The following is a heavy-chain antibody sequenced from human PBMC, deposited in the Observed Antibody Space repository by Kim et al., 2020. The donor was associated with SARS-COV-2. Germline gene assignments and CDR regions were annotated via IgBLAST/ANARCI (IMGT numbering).Heavy chain of an antibody. J-gene: IGHJ6*02. CDR2: MNPNSGNT. V-gene: IGHV1-8*01. CDR3: ARGKYSGYDLTTNYYYYGMDV. CDR1: GYTFTSYD. Sequence: ASVKVSCKASGYTFTSYDINWVRQATGQGLEWMGWMNPNSGNTGYAQKFQGRVTMTRNTSISTAYMELSSLRSEDTAVYYCARGKYSGYDLTTNYYYYGMDVWGQGTTVTVSS. D-gene: IGHD5-12*01.